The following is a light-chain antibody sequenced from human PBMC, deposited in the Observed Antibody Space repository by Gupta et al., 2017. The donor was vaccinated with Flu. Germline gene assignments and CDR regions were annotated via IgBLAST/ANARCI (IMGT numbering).Light chain of an antibody. CDR3: QVWDSSSDNWV. J-gene: IGLJ3*02. CDR1: TIERKS. Sequence: SYVLTQPPSVSGAPGQTASMTCGGYTIERKSVHWYQQRPGQAPVLGGHDDRDRPAAIPARLSGSNSATTATLAISRVEAGDEADYYCQVWDSSSDNWVFGGGTKLTVL. V-gene: IGLV3-21*02. CDR2: DDR.